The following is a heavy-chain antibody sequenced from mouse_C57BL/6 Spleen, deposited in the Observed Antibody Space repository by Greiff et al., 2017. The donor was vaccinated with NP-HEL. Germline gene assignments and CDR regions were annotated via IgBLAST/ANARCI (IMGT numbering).Heavy chain of an antibody. Sequence: VQLQQPGAELVKPGASVKLSCKASGYTFTSYWMHWVKQRPGQGLEWIGMIHPNSGSTNYNEKFKSKATLTVDKSSSTAYMQLSSLTSEDSAVYYCARWGQLRLGDYWGQGTTLTVSS. CDR3: ARWGQLRLGDY. CDR1: GYTFTSYW. CDR2: IHPNSGST. V-gene: IGHV1-64*01. J-gene: IGHJ2*01. D-gene: IGHD3-2*02.